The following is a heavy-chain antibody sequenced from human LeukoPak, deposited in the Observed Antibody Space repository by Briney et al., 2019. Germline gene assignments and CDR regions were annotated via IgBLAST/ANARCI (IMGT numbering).Heavy chain of an antibody. CDR2: IYYSGST. J-gene: IGHJ4*02. V-gene: IGHV4-39*01. Sequence: SETLSLTCTVSGGSISSSSYYWGWIRQPPGKGLEWIGSIYYSGSTYYNPSLKSRVTISVDTSKHQFSLKLSSVTAADPAVYYCARLHFLEWLAHFDYWGQGTLVIVSS. CDR3: ARLHFLEWLAHFDY. CDR1: GGSISSSSYY. D-gene: IGHD3-3*01.